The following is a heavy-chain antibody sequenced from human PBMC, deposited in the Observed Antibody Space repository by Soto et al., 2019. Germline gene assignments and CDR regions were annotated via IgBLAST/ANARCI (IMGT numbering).Heavy chain of an antibody. D-gene: IGHD3-10*01. CDR3: ARDSADYYGMEV. Sequence: VSVKVSCKASGYTFTGYYMRWVRQAPGQGLEWMGWINPNSGGTNYAQKFQGWVTMTRDTSISTAYMELSRLRSDDTAVYYCARDSADYYGMEVWGQGTTVTVSS. J-gene: IGHJ6*02. CDR2: INPNSGGT. V-gene: IGHV1-2*04. CDR1: GYTFTGYY.